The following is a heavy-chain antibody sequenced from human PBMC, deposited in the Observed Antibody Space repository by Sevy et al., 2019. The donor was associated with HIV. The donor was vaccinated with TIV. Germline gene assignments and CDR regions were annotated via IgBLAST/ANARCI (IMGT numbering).Heavy chain of an antibody. CDR2: IYYSGST. V-gene: IGHV4-39*01. Sequence: SETLSLTCTVSGGSISSSSYYWGWIRQPPGKGLEWIGSIYYSGSTYYNPSLKSRVTISVDTSKNQFSLKLSSVTAADTAVYYCARRRFLEWLWDAFDIWGQGTMVTVSS. CDR1: GGSISSSSYY. D-gene: IGHD3-3*01. CDR3: ARRRFLEWLWDAFDI. J-gene: IGHJ3*02.